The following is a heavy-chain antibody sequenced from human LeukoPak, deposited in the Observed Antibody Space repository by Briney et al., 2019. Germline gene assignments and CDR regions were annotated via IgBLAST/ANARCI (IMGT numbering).Heavy chain of an antibody. D-gene: IGHD7-27*01. V-gene: IGHV3-23*01. J-gene: IGHJ4*02. Sequence: GGSLRLSCAVSGFAFGSEAMSWVRQSPARGLEWVASISPGGGTTYYADYVKGRFTISRDNSKNSLFVQMNSLRAEDTTVYYCAKTGERDYWGRGTLVTVSS. CDR3: AKTGERDY. CDR2: ISPGGGTT. CDR1: GFAFGSEA.